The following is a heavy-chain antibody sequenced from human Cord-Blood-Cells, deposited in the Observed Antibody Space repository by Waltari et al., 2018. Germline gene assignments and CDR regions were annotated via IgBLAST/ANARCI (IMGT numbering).Heavy chain of an antibody. Sequence: EVQLLESGGGLVQPGGSLRLSCAASGFTFSSYAMSWVRQAPGKGLEWVSAISGSGGSKYYADSVKGRFTISRDKSKNTLYLQMNSLRAEDTAVYYCANAVGATTDYYYYGMDVWGQGTTVTVSS. CDR3: ANAVGATTDYYYYGMDV. V-gene: IGHV3-23*01. CDR1: GFTFSSYA. CDR2: ISGSGGSK. J-gene: IGHJ6*02. D-gene: IGHD1-26*01.